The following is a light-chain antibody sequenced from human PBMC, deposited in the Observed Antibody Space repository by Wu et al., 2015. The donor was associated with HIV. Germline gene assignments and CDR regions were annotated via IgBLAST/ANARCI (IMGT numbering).Light chain of an antibody. Sequence: SASVGDRVTFTCRASQDIDNSLAWYQQKPGKAPKVLIYAASRLEDGVPTRFSGRGSGTDFTLTISSLQSEDFATYHCQQYYSTFQTFGQGTKVEVK. CDR3: QQYYSTFQT. V-gene: IGKV1-NL1*01. CDR1: QDIDNS. CDR2: AAS. J-gene: IGKJ1*01.